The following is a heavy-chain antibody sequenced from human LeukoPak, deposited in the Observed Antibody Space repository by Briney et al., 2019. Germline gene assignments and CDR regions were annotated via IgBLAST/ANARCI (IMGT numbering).Heavy chain of an antibody. V-gene: IGHV1-2*02. CDR2: INPNSGGT. CDR1: GYTFTSYD. J-gene: IGHJ5*02. CDR3: ARVVYSSSWYEL. D-gene: IGHD6-13*01. Sequence: ASVKVPCKASGYTFTSYDINWVRQATGQGLEWMGWINPNSGGTNYAQKFQGRVTMTRDTSISTAYMELSRLRSDDTAVYYCARVVYSSSWYELWGQGTLVTVSS.